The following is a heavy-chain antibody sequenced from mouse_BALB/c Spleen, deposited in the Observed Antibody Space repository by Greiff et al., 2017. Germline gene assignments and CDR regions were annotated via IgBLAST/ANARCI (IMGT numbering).Heavy chain of an antibody. Sequence: EVQLQQSGAELVKPGASVKLSCTASGFNIKDTYMHWVKQRPEQGLEWIGRIDPANGNTKYDPKFQGKATITADTSSNTAYLQLSSLTSEDTAVYYCARDGYYVAMDCWGQGTSVTVSS. CDR1: GFNIKDTY. V-gene: IGHV14-3*02. CDR2: IDPANGNT. J-gene: IGHJ4*01. D-gene: IGHD2-3*01. CDR3: ARDGYYVAMDC.